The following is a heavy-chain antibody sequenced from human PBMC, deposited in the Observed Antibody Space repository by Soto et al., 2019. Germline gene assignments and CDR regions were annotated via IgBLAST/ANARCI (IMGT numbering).Heavy chain of an antibody. J-gene: IGHJ4*02. CDR3: AGTYNYDRRGYYMHC. CDR2: IIPIFGTP. CDR1: GGSFSSYA. D-gene: IGHD3-22*01. V-gene: IGHV1-69*13. Sequence: SVNVSCKASGGSFSSYAISWVRQAPGQGLEWMGGIIPIFGTPNYAQKFQGRVTITAGDTTSTAYMELSSLRSADTAVYYCAGTYNYDRRGYYMHCWGKATMVTVSA.